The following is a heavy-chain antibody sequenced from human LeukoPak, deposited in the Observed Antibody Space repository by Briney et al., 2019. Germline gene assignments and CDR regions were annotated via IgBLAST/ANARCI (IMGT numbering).Heavy chain of an antibody. V-gene: IGHV3-73*01. J-gene: IGHJ4*02. Sequence: GGSLRLSCAASGFTFSGSAMHWVRQASGKGLEWVGLIRSKANSYATAYAASVKGRFTISRDDSKNTAYLQMNSLKTEDTAVYYCTSPYYYDSSGYLTFDYWGQGTLVTVSS. CDR1: GFTFSGSA. CDR3: TSPYYYDSSGYLTFDY. CDR2: IRSKANSYAT. D-gene: IGHD3-22*01.